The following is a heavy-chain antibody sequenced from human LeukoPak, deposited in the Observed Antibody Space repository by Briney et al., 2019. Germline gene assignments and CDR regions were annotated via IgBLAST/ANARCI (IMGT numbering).Heavy chain of an antibody. CDR2: IYYSGST. V-gene: IGHV4-39*07. CDR3: ARDRRDYGDYGIDY. CDR1: GGSISSSSYY. D-gene: IGHD4-17*01. Sequence: SETLSLTCTVSGGSISSSSYYWGWIRQPPGKGLEWIGSIYYSGSTYYNPSLKSRVTISVDTSKNQFSLKLSSVTAADTAVYYCARDRRDYGDYGIDYWGQGTLVTVSS. J-gene: IGHJ4*02.